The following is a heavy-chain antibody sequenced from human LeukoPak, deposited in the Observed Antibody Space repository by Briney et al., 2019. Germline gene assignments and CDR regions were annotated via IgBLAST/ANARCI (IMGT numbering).Heavy chain of an antibody. CDR1: GGTFSSCA. V-gene: IGHV1-69*13. J-gene: IGHJ6*02. Sequence: GASVKVSCKASGGTFSSCAISWVRQAPGQGLEWMGGIIPIFGTANYAQKFQGRVTITADESTSTAYMELSSLRSEDTAVYYCARDDARVLGLYGMDVWGQGTTVTVSS. CDR2: IIPIFGTA. D-gene: IGHD2-2*01. CDR3: ARDDARVLGLYGMDV.